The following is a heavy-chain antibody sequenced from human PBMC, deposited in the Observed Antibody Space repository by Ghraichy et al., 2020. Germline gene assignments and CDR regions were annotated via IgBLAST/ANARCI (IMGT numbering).Heavy chain of an antibody. J-gene: IGHJ3*02. CDR3: ARGRKAQVGASDAFDI. CDR1: GGSFSGYY. V-gene: IGHV4-34*01. CDR2: INHSGST. D-gene: IGHD1-26*01. Sequence: SETLSLTCAVYGGSFSGYYWSWIRQPPGKGLEWIGEINHSGSTNYNPSLKSRVTISVDTSKNQFSLKLSSVTAADTAVYYCARGRKAQVGASDAFDIWGQGTRSPSPQ.